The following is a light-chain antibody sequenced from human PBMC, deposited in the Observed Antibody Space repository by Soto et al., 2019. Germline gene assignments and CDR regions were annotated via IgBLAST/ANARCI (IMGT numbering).Light chain of an antibody. J-gene: IGKJ5*01. Sequence: EIVLTQSPGTLSLSPGDRATLSCRASHSVSNNYLAWYQQKPGQPPRLLIHDASRRATGIPDRFSGSGSETDFTLTISRLEPEDFAVYSCQQYANSPITFGQGTRLEIK. V-gene: IGKV3-20*01. CDR1: HSVSNNY. CDR2: DAS. CDR3: QQYANSPIT.